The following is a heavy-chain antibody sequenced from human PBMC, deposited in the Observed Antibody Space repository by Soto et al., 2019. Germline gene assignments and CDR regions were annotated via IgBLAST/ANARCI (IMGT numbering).Heavy chain of an antibody. CDR1: GGSIRNYY. D-gene: IGHD7-27*01. V-gene: IGHV4-59*01. CDR3: ARGRGYWGDWFDP. CDR2: IYYSGST. Sequence: SETLSLTCTVSGGSIRNYYWSWIRQPPGKGLEWIGNIYYSGSTNYNPSLKSRVTISLDTSKNQFSLRLSSVTAADTAVYYCARGRGYWGDWFDPWGQGTLVTVSS. J-gene: IGHJ5*02.